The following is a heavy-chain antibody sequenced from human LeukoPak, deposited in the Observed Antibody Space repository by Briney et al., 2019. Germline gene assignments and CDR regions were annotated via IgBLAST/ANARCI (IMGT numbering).Heavy chain of an antibody. D-gene: IGHD6-6*01. CDR3: ARTDPSSTAALKAPFDH. J-gene: IGHJ4*02. CDR1: GFTFDDYG. V-gene: IGHV3-20*04. CDR2: INWNGGST. Sequence: GGSLRLSCAASGFTFDDYGMSWVRQAPGKGLEWVSGINWNGGSTGYADSVKGRFTISRDNAKNSLYLQMNSLRVEDTAVYYCARTDPSSTAALKAPFDHWGQGSLVTVSP.